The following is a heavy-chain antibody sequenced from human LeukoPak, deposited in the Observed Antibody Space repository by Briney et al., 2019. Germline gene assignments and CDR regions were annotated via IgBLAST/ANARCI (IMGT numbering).Heavy chain of an antibody. V-gene: IGHV3-20*04. CDR2: INWNGGST. D-gene: IGHD3-10*01. CDR3: ASVSGVEWATFDY. Sequence: GGSLRLSCAASGFTFSSYGMHWVRQAPGKGLEWVSGINWNGGSTGYADSVKGRFTISRDNAKNSLYLQMNSLRAEDTALYYCASVSGVEWATFDYWGQGTLVTVSS. CDR1: GFTFSSYG. J-gene: IGHJ4*02.